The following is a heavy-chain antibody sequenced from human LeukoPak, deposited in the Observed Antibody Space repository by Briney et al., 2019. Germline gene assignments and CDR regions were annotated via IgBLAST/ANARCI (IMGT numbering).Heavy chain of an antibody. CDR3: ATVADSGSYYTRSYFDY. D-gene: IGHD1-26*01. CDR2: ISWNGGST. CDR1: GFTFDDYG. J-gene: IGHJ4*02. V-gene: IGHV3-20*04. Sequence: GGSLRLSCAASGFTFDDYGMSWVRHAPGKGLEWVSGISWNGGSTGYADSVKGRFTISRDNAKNSLYLQMNSLRAEDTALYYCATVADSGSYYTRSYFDYWGQGTLVTVSS.